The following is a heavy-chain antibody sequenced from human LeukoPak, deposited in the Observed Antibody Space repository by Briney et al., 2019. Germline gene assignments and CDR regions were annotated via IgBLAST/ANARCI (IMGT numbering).Heavy chain of an antibody. Sequence: PSETLSLTCAVYGGSFSGYYWSWIRQPPGKGLEWIGEINHSGSTNYNLSLKSRVTISVDTSKNQFSLKLSSVTAADTAVYYCAARNLSTRAFDIWGQGTMVTVSS. CDR1: GGSFSGYY. J-gene: IGHJ3*02. D-gene: IGHD1-14*01. CDR3: AARNLSTRAFDI. V-gene: IGHV4-34*01. CDR2: INHSGST.